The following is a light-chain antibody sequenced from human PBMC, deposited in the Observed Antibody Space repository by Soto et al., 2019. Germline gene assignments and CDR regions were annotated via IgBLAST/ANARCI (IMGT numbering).Light chain of an antibody. CDR3: QQRSNWPWT. CDR2: DAS. Sequence: EIVLTQSPGTLSLSPGKRATLSCSASQSISSSYLAWYQQRPGQAPRLLIYDASNRATGIPARFSGSGSGTDFTHTISSLEPEDFAVYCCQQRSNWPWTFGQGTKV. CDR1: QSISSSY. J-gene: IGKJ1*01. V-gene: IGKV3D-20*02.